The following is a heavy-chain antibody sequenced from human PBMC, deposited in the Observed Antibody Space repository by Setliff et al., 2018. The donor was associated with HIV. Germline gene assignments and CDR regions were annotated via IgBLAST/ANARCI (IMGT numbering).Heavy chain of an antibody. CDR3: ARNPCSGGSCPDAFDI. V-gene: IGHV4-4*07. D-gene: IGHD2-15*01. CDR2: IYTSGST. Sequence: PSETLSLTCTVSGGSISSYYWSWIRQPAGKGLEWIGRIYTSGSTNYHPSLKSRVTMSVDTSKNQFSLKLSSVTAADTAVYYCARNPCSGGSCPDAFDIWGQGTMVTVSS. CDR1: GGSISSYY. J-gene: IGHJ3*02.